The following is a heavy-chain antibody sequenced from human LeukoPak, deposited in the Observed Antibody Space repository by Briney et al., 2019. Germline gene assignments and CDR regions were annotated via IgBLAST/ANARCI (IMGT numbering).Heavy chain of an antibody. CDR3: ARCLRPYRWRWRADY. V-gene: IGHV3-48*03. D-gene: IGHD1-1*01. J-gene: IGHJ4*02. Sequence: PGGSLRLSCAIPPCTFTSNDMNWLRQAPGTGLEWVSYISVSCTTIYYADSVQGRFIISRDNGENSLYLQMNSLRGDDSSIYCCARCLRPYRWRWRADYWRQGALVTVSS. CDR1: PCTFTSND. CDR2: ISVSCTTI.